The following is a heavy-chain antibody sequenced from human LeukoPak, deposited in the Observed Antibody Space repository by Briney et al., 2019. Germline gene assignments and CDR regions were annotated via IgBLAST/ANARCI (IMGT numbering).Heavy chain of an antibody. CDR1: GFTFSSYS. J-gene: IGHJ3*02. CDR2: ISSSSSYI. Sequence: PGGSLRLSCAASGFTFSSYSMNWVRQAPGKGLEWVSSISSSSSYIYYADSVKGRFTISRDNAKNSRYLQMNSLRAEDTAVYYCARDLRALDAFDIWGQGTMVTVSS. V-gene: IGHV3-21*01. CDR3: ARDLRALDAFDI.